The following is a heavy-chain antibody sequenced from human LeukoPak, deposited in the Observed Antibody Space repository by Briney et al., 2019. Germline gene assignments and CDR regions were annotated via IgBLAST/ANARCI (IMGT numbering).Heavy chain of an antibody. D-gene: IGHD4-23*01. CDR2: ISSSGSTI. CDR3: ARDRGVVTPAYFDY. J-gene: IGHJ4*02. V-gene: IGHV3-48*02. CDR1: GFTFSTYS. Sequence: GGSLRLSCAASGFTFSTYSMNWVRQAPGKGLEWVSYISSSGSTIYYADSVKGRFTISRDNAKNSLYLQMNSQRDEDTAVYYCARDRGVVTPAYFDYWGQGTLVTVSS.